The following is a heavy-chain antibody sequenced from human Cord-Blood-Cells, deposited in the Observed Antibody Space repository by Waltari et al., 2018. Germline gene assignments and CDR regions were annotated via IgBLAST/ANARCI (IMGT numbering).Heavy chain of an antibody. CDR3: ATKQLVQGDFDY. CDR1: GFTFSSYG. D-gene: IGHD6-6*01. Sequence: QVQLVESGGGVVQPGRSLRLSCAASGFTFSSYGMHWVRQAPGKGLEWVAVISYDGSNKYYADSVKGRFTISRYNSKNTLYLQMNSLRAEDTAVYYCATKQLVQGDFDYWGQGTLVTVSS. J-gene: IGHJ4*02. V-gene: IGHV3-30*03. CDR2: ISYDGSNK.